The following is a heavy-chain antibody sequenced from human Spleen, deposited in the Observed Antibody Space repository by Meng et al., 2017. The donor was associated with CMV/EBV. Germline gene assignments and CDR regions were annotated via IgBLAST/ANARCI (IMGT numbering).Heavy chain of an antibody. Sequence: QVQLVESGAEVKKPGSSVKVSCKASGYTLTDYYIHGVRQAPGQWLGWRGWINPSDDTNYAQNFQGRVTMTRDMSINTVYMELSRLTSDDTAVYYCARLRYYDFWSGYLGGDYWGQGTLVTVSS. D-gene: IGHD3-3*01. CDR2: INPSDDT. V-gene: IGHV1-2*02. CDR1: GYTLTDYY. J-gene: IGHJ4*02. CDR3: ARLRYYDFWSGYLGGDY.